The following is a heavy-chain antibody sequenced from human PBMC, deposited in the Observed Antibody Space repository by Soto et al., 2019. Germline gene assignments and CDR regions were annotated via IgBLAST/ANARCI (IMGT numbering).Heavy chain of an antibody. D-gene: IGHD5-18*01. Sequence: GESLKISCKGAGYSFTSYWIGWVRQRPGKGLEWMGIIYPGDSDTRYSPSFQGQVTISADKSISTAYLQWSSLKASDTAMYYCARHGTAMGGYYYYGMDVWGQGTTVTVSS. V-gene: IGHV5-51*01. CDR3: ARHGTAMGGYYYYGMDV. J-gene: IGHJ6*02. CDR1: GYSFTSYW. CDR2: IYPGDSDT.